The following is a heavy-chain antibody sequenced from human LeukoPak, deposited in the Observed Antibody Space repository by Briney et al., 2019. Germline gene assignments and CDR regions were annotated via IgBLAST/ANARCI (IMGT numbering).Heavy chain of an antibody. CDR3: ARDMFDWLFEDLEIGVSFDS. V-gene: IGHV4-34*01. J-gene: IGHJ4*02. Sequence: SETLSLTCAVYGGSFSGYYWSWIRQPPGKGLEWIGEINHSGSTNYNPSLKSRVTISVDTSKNQFSLKLSSVTAEDTAVYYCARDMFDWLFEDLEIGVSFDSWGQGTLVTVSS. CDR2: INHSGST. CDR1: GGSFSGYY. D-gene: IGHD3-9*01.